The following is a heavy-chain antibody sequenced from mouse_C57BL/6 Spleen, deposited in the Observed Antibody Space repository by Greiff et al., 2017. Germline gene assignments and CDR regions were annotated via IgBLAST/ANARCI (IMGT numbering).Heavy chain of an antibody. CDR3: ATTYGYGRGFDY. Sequence: VQLQQPGAELVKPGASVKLSCKASGYTFTSYWMHWVKQRPGQGLEWIGMIHPNSGSTNYNEKFKSKATLTVDKSSSTAYMQLSSLTSEDSAVYYCATTYGYGRGFDYWGQGTTLTVSS. D-gene: IGHD2-2*01. V-gene: IGHV1-64*01. CDR1: GYTFTSYW. J-gene: IGHJ2*01. CDR2: IHPNSGST.